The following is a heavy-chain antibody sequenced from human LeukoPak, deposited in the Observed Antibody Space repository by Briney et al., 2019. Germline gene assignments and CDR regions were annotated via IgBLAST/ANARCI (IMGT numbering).Heavy chain of an antibody. D-gene: IGHD3-10*01. CDR3: ARDMVRGVIEVY. CDR2: INPNSGGT. J-gene: IGHJ4*02. CDR1: GYTXTGYY. V-gene: IGHV1-2*02. Sequence: ASVKVSCKASGYTXTGYYMHWVRQAPGQGLEWMGWINPNSGGTNYAQKFQGRVTMTRDTSISTAYLELSSLRSDDTAVYYCARDMVRGVIEVYWGQGTLVTVSS.